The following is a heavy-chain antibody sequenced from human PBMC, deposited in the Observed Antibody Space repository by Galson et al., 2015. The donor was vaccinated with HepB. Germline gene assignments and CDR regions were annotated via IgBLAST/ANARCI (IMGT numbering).Heavy chain of an antibody. CDR3: ARDRPRFNYYGSGSYKYNWFDP. V-gene: IGHV1-69*13. Sequence: SVKVSCKASGGTFSSYAISWVRQAPGQGLEWMGGIIPFFGTANYAQKFQGRVTITADESTSTAYMELSSLRSEDTAVYYCARDRPRFNYYGSGSYKYNWFDPWGQGTLVTVSS. CDR1: GGTFSSYA. D-gene: IGHD3-10*01. J-gene: IGHJ5*02. CDR2: IIPFFGTA.